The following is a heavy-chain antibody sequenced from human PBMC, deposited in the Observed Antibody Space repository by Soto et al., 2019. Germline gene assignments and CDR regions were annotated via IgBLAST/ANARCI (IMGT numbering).Heavy chain of an antibody. CDR3: ASRPFFGVGATYAAAFDI. J-gene: IGHJ3*02. V-gene: IGHV4-39*01. Sequence: XGTLSLTCTVSGGSISSSSYYWGWIRQPPGKGLEWIGSIYYSGSTYYNPSLKSRVTISVDTSKNHFSLKLSSVTAADTAVYYCASRPFFGVGATYAAAFDIWGQGTMVTVSS. CDR1: GGSISSSSYY. D-gene: IGHD1-26*01. CDR2: IYYSGST.